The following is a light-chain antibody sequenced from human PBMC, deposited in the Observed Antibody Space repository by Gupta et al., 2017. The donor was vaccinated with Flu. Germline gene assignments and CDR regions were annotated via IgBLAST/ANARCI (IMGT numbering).Light chain of an antibody. CDR2: EVS. CDR3: SSYTSSSTLV. V-gene: IGLV2-14*01. Sequence: QSALTQPASVSGSPCQSITISCPGTSSDVGCYNYVSWYQQHPGKAPKLMIYEVSNRPSGVSNRFSGSKSGNTASLTISGLQAEDEADYYCSSYTSSSTLVFGGGTKLTVL. J-gene: IGLJ2*01. CDR1: SSDVGCYNY.